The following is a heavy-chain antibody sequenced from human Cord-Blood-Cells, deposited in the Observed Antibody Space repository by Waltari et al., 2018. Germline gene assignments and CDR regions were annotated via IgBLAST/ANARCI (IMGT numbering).Heavy chain of an antibody. Sequence: QLQLQESGPGLVKPSETLSLTCTVSGGPISSSSYYWGWIRQPPGKGLEWLGSIYYSGSTYYNPSLKSRVTISVDTSKNQFSLKLSSVTAADTAVYYCARQGGYYGSGSYYDYWGQGTLVTVSS. CDR2: IYYSGST. V-gene: IGHV4-39*01. CDR1: GGPISSSSYY. D-gene: IGHD3-10*01. J-gene: IGHJ4*02. CDR3: ARQGGYYGSGSYYDY.